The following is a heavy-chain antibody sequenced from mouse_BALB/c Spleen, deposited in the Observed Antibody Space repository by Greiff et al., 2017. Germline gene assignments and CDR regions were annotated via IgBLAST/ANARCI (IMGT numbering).Heavy chain of an antibody. J-gene: IGHJ3*01. CDR2: ISSGGST. D-gene: IGHD2-4*01. V-gene: IGHV5-6-5*01. CDR1: GFTFSSYA. Sequence: EVKLVESGGGLVKPGGSLKLSCAASGFTFSSYAMSWVRQTPEKRLEWVASISSGGSTYYPDSVKGRFTISRDNARNILYLQMSSLRSEDTAMYYCARLEDYGGAWFAYWGQGTLVTVSA. CDR3: ARLEDYGGAWFAY.